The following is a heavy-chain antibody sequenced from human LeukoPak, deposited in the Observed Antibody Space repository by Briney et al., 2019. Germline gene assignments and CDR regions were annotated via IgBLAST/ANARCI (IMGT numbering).Heavy chain of an antibody. D-gene: IGHD4-17*01. Sequence: SETLSLTCTVSGGSISSSLYYWGWIRQPPGKGLEWIGNIYYDGSTYYNPSLKSRVTISVDTSKNQFSLKLSSVTAADTAVYYCARTFLSPRFFDYWGQGTLVTVSS. CDR2: IYYDGST. CDR1: GGSISSSLYY. V-gene: IGHV4-39*01. J-gene: IGHJ4*02. CDR3: ARTFLSPRFFDY.